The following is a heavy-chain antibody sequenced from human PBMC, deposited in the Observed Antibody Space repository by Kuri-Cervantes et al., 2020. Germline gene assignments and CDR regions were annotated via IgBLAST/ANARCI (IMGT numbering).Heavy chain of an antibody. D-gene: IGHD1-26*01. CDR3: ARDSNSGSYYRFDY. CDR2: ISGSGGST. CDR1: GFTFSSYA. Sequence: GESLKISCAASGFTFSSYAMSWVRQAPGKGLEWVSAISGSGGSTYYADSVKGRFTISRDNAKNSLYLQMNSLRAEDTAVYYCARDSNSGSYYRFDYWGQGTLVPSPQ. J-gene: IGHJ4*02. V-gene: IGHV3-23*01.